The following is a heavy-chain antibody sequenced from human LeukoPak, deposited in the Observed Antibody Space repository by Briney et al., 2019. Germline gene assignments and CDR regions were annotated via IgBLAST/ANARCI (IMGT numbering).Heavy chain of an antibody. CDR2: IYTSGST. Sequence: SETLSLTCTVSGGSISSYYWSWIRQPPGKGLEWIGYIYTSGSTNYNPSLKSRVTISVDTSKNQFSLKLSSVTAADTAVYYCARVRRITMIVVVTKYYFDYWGQGTLVTVSS. V-gene: IGHV4-4*09. CDR1: GGSISSYY. J-gene: IGHJ4*02. CDR3: ARVRRITMIVVVTKYYFDY. D-gene: IGHD3-22*01.